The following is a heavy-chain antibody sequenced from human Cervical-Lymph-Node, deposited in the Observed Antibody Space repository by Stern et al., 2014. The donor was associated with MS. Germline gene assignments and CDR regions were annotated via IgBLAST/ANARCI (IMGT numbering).Heavy chain of an antibody. CDR3: ARGGAGAIDY. Sequence: EVQLVESGGGTVQPGGSLRLSWAASGFTFSSHWIHWVRQVPGKGLVWVSFISNEGTTTSYADSVKGRFTISRDNAKDTMYLQMNSLRVDDTAIYYCARGGAGAIDYWGQGTLVTVSS. CDR1: GFTFSSHW. D-gene: IGHD1-26*01. J-gene: IGHJ4*02. CDR2: ISNEGTTT. V-gene: IGHV3-74*02.